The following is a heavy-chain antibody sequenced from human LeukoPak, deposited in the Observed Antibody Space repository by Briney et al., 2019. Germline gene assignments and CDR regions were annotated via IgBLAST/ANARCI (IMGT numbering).Heavy chain of an antibody. J-gene: IGHJ4*02. CDR1: GYTFTSYD. V-gene: IGHV1-8*01. D-gene: IGHD6-13*01. CDR2: MNPNSGNT. CDR3: ARVVRVGGYSSSWYGFGY. Sequence: GASVTVSCKASGYTFTSYDINWVRQATGQGLEWMGWMNPNSGNTGYAQKFQGRVTMTRNTSISTAYMELSSLRSEDTAVYYCARVVRVGGYSSSWYGFGYWGQGTLVTVSS.